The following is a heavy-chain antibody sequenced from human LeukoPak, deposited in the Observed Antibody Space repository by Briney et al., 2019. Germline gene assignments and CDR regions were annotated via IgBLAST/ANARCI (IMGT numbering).Heavy chain of an antibody. V-gene: IGHV1-8*01. D-gene: IGHD3-22*01. CDR1: GYTFTSYD. CDR2: MNPNSGNT. J-gene: IGHJ6*02. Sequence: EASVKVSCKASGYTFTSYDINWVRQATGQGLEWMGWMNPNSGNTGYAQKFQGRVTMTRNTSISTAYMELSSLRSEDTAVYYCARVREYYDSSGYGPYYYYGMDVWGQGTTVTVSS. CDR3: ARVREYYDSSGYGPYYYYGMDV.